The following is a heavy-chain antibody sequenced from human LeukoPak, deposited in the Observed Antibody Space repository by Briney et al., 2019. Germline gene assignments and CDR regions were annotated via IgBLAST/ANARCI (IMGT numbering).Heavy chain of an antibody. CDR3: TTDWIVADDY. D-gene: IGHD5-12*01. CDR2: ISGSGGST. J-gene: IGHJ4*02. Sequence: GGSLRLSCAASGFTFSSYAMSWVRQAPGKGLEWVSAISGSGGSTYYADSVKGRFTISRDNSKNTLYLQMNSLKTEDTAVYYCTTDWIVADDYWGQGTLVTVSS. V-gene: IGHV3-23*01. CDR1: GFTFSSYA.